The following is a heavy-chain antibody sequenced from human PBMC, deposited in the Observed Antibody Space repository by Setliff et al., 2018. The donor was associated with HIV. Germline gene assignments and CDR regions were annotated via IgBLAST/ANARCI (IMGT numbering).Heavy chain of an antibody. D-gene: IGHD3-22*01. CDR3: ASYFYDSSGYYYSNFFDP. J-gene: IGHJ5*02. CDR2: IHHTGST. CDR1: GGTITSNY. V-gene: IGHV4-59*01. Sequence: SETLSLTCTVSGGTITSNYWSWIRQPPGKGLEWIGNIHHTGSTNHNPSLKSRVTISIDTAKNQFSLKLNSVPAADTAVYYCASYFYDSSGYYYSNFFDPWGQGTLVTVSS.